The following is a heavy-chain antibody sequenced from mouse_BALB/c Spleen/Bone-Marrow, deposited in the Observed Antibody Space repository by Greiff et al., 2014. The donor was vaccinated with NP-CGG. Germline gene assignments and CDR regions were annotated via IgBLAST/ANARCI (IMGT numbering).Heavy chain of an antibody. CDR1: GYSITSGFI. D-gene: IGHD2-4*01. Sequence: VQLQQSGPDLVKPSQSLSLTCTVSGYSITSGFIWHWIRQFPGNILEWMGYLPYSGSTNYNPSLKSPISITRDTSKNQFFLQLNSVTTEDTATYDCERSTMITTMDYWGQGTTLTVSS. CDR3: ERSTMITTMDY. V-gene: IGHV3-1*02. J-gene: IGHJ2*01. CDR2: LPYSGST.